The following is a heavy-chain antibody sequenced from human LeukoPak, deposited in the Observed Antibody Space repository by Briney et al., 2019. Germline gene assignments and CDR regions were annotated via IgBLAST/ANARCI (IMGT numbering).Heavy chain of an antibody. V-gene: IGHV3-30*09. Sequence: QPGKSLRLSCVASGFAFSKYAMHWVRQAPGKGLEWVGVVSYDGSNKFYADFVKGRFAISKDNSKNTLSLQMNGLRPEDTAMYYCAGDSARTIFGVISTWGQGTLVTVSS. J-gene: IGHJ4*02. CDR3: AGDSARTIFGVIST. CDR1: GFAFSKYA. CDR2: VSYDGSNK. D-gene: IGHD3-3*01.